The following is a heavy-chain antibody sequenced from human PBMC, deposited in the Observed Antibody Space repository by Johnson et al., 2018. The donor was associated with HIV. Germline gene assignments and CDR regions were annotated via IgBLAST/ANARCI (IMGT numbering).Heavy chain of an antibody. Sequence: QMQLVESGGGVVQPGGSLTLSCAASGFTFSRYAMHWVRQAPGKGLEWVALISYDGSNQYYADSVKGRFTISRDNSENTLYLQMHSLRAEDTAVYYCARGVDGAFDIWGQGTMVTVSS. D-gene: IGHD3-10*01. J-gene: IGHJ3*02. CDR3: ARGVDGAFDI. V-gene: IGHV3-30-3*01. CDR1: GFTFSRYA. CDR2: ISYDGSNQ.